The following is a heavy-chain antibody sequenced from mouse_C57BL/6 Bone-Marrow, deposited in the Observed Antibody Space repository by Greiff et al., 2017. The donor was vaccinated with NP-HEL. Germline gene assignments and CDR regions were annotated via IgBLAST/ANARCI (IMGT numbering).Heavy chain of an antibody. J-gene: IGHJ2*01. CDR1: GYSITSGYY. D-gene: IGHD2-3*01. CDR2: ISYDGSN. CDR3: ARGNDGYSYFDY. Sequence: EVKVEESGPGLVKPSQSLSLTCSVTGYSITSGYYWNWIRQFPGNKLEWMGYISYDGSNNYNPSLKNRISITRDTSKNQFFLKLNSVTTEDTATYYCARGNDGYSYFDYWGQGTTLTVSS. V-gene: IGHV3-6*01.